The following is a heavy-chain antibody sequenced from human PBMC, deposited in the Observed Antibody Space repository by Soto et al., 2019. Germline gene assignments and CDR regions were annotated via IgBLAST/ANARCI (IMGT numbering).Heavy chain of an antibody. V-gene: IGHV4-59*01. J-gene: IGHJ5*02. CDR3: ARGGQAAAGKFDP. CDR1: GGSISRYY. Sequence: SQTLSPACTLSGGSISRYYWSWVRHPPGKGLEWVGYIYYIGRTNYNPSLKSRVTISVDTSKNQFSLKLSSVTAADTAVYYCARGGQAAAGKFDPWGQGTLVTVSS. CDR2: IYYIGRT. D-gene: IGHD6-13*01.